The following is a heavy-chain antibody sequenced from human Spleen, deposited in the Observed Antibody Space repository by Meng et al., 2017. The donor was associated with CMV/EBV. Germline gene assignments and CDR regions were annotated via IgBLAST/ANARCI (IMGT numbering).Heavy chain of an antibody. D-gene: IGHD3-10*01. J-gene: IGHJ6*02. CDR2: ISYDGSNR. CDR1: GFTFSSYA. CDR3: ARGYGVRDYYYYGMDV. V-gene: IGHV3-30-3*01. Sequence: GESLKISCAASGFTFSSYAMSWVRQAPGKGLEWVAVISYDGSNRYYADSVKGRFTISRDKSKNTLYLQMNSLRAEDTAVYFCARGYGVRDYYYYGMDVWGQGTTVTVSS.